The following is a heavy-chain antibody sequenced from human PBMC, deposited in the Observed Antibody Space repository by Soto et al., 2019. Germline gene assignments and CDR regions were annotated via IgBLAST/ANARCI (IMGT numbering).Heavy chain of an antibody. CDR3: ARGTWVSPTPYYFDY. CDR2: IYYSGST. D-gene: IGHD1-1*01. V-gene: IGHV4-59*01. Sequence: QVQLQESGPGLVKPSETLSLTCTVSGGSISSYYWSWIRQPPGRGLEWIGYIYYSGSTNYNPSLKSRVTISVDMSKNQFSLKLSSVTAADTAVYYCARGTWVSPTPYYFDYWGQGTLVTVSS. J-gene: IGHJ4*02. CDR1: GGSISSYY.